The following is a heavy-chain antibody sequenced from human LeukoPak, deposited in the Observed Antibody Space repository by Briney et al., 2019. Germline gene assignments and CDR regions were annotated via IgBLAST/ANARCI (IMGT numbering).Heavy chain of an antibody. CDR2: ISWNSGSI. J-gene: IGHJ4*02. CDR1: GFTFDDYA. D-gene: IGHD3-16*01. Sequence: PGGSLRLSCAASGFTFDDYAMHWVRQAPGKGLEWVSGISWNSGSIGYADSVKGRFTISRDNAKNSLYLQMNSLRAEDTAVYYCARERGKEGPHYFDYWGQGTLVTVSS. CDR3: ARERGKEGPHYFDY. V-gene: IGHV3-9*01.